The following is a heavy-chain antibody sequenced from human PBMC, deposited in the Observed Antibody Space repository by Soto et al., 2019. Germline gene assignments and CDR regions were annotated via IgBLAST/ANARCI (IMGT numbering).Heavy chain of an antibody. CDR3: VGGQYYFDY. V-gene: IGHV3-30*03. CDR1: GFPFTSNG. CDR2: ISYDGSDK. D-gene: IGHD3-10*01. J-gene: IGHJ4*02. Sequence: QVQLVESGGGVVQPGRSLRLSCAASGFPFTSNGMHWVREGRDKGLEWVAIISYDGSDKYYADSVKGRFTISRDNSKNTLYLQMNSLRPEDTALYYCVGGQYYFDYRGQGTLVIVSS.